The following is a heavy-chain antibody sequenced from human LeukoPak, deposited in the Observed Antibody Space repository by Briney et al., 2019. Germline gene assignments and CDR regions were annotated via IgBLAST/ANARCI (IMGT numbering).Heavy chain of an antibody. J-gene: IGHJ4*02. CDR1: GFTFTGYY. CDR2: VNPNNGGT. CDR3: ARDSYGGNWSLGY. D-gene: IGHD4-23*01. V-gene: IGHV1-2*02. Sequence: ASVKVSCKASGFTFTGYYIHWVRQAPGQGLEWIGWVNPNNGGTNYAQMFQGRVTMTRDTSISTAYMELSSLRSDDTAVYYCARDSYGGNWSLGYWGQGTLVTVSS.